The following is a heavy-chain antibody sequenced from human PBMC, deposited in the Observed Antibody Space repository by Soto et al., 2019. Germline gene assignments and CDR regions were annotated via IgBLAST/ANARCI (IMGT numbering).Heavy chain of an antibody. CDR1: GYTFTSYA. CDR3: ARDVTNLHNWFHP. J-gene: IGHJ5*02. CDR2: ISAYNGNT. Sequence: ASVKVSCKAPGYTFTSYAISWVRQAPGQGLEWMGWISAYNGNTNYAQKLQGRVTMTTDTSTSTAYMELRSLRSDDTAVYYCARDVTNLHNWFHPWGQGTLVTVSS. D-gene: IGHD1-7*01. V-gene: IGHV1-18*04.